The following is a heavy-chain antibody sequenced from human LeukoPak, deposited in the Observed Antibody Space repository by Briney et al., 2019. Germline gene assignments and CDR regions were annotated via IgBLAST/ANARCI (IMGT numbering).Heavy chain of an antibody. Sequence: GGSLRLSCAGSGFTFSNYSINWVRQAPGKGLEWVSSISPSSHYIYYADSVRGRFTISRDNARNSLYLQMNSLRDEDTAVYYCTRDLMDYDVSTGLHHYYMDVWGQGTTVTVSS. D-gene: IGHD3-9*01. V-gene: IGHV3-21*01. J-gene: IGHJ6*02. CDR1: GFTFSNYS. CDR3: TRDLMDYDVSTGLHHYYMDV. CDR2: ISPSSHYI.